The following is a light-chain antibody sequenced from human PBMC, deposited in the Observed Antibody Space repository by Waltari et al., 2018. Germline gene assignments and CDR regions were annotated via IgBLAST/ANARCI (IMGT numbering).Light chain of an antibody. Sequence: SYELTQPPSVSVSPGQTASITCSGDIFGNKYASWYQQKPGQSPLLVVYQDTKRPSGIPERFSGSKSGNAATLTIDGTQAMDEADYYCQALGTAAWVFGGGTKLSVL. CDR3: QALGTAAWV. V-gene: IGLV3-1*01. CDR2: QDT. J-gene: IGLJ3*02. CDR1: IFGNKY.